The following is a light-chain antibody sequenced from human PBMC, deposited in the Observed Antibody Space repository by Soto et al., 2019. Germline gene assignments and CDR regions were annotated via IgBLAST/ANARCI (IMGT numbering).Light chain of an antibody. CDR3: GPWDSRLSAVV. V-gene: IGLV1-51*01. CDR1: SSNIGNNY. J-gene: IGLJ2*01. Sequence: QSVLTQPPSVSAAPGQKVTISCSGSSSNIGNNYVSWYQQLPGTAPKLLIYDNNKRPSGIPDRFSGSKSGTSATLGITGLQTGDEADYYCGPWDSRLSAVVFGGGTKLTVL. CDR2: DNN.